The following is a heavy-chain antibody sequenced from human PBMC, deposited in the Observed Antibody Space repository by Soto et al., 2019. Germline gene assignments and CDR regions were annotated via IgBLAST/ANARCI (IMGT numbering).Heavy chain of an antibody. CDR3: ARDLTSGYKELGEGWFDP. CDR1: GGSISSGGYY. J-gene: IGHJ5*02. CDR2: IYYSGST. V-gene: IGHV4-31*03. Sequence: QVQLQESGPGLVKPSQTLSLTYTVSGGSISSGGYYWSWIRQHPGKGLEWIGYIYYSGSTYYNPSLKSRVTISVDTSKNQFSLKLSSVTAADTAVYYCARDLTSGYKELGEGWFDPWGQGTLVTVSS. D-gene: IGHD3-22*01.